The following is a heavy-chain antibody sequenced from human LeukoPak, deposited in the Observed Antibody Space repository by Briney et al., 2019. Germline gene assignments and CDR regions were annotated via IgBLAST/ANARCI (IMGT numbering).Heavy chain of an antibody. CDR1: GYSFTNYW. J-gene: IGHJ4*02. V-gene: IGHV5-51*01. CDR3: ARRDGDYPFDY. CDR2: IYPGDSDA. D-gene: IGHD4-17*01. Sequence: GESLKISCRGSGYSFTNYWIGWVRQMPGKGLEWMGIIYPGDSDARYSPSFEGRVTISADKSISTAYLQWSSLKASDTAMYYCARRDGDYPFDYWGQGTLVTVSS.